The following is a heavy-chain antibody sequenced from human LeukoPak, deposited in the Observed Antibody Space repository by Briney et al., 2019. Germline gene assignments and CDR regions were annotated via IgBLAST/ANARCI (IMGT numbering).Heavy chain of an antibody. CDR2: ISGSNSYI. D-gene: IGHD1-1*01. V-gene: IGHV3-21*01. CDR1: GFTLSSYT. Sequence: GGSLRLSCAASGFTLSSYTMHWIRQAPGKGLEWVSSISGSNSYIFYAGSVKGRFTVSRDNAKDSLYLQMNSLRAEDTAVYYCARALTTLTYEGYWGQGTLVTVSS. J-gene: IGHJ4*02. CDR3: ARALTTLTYEGY.